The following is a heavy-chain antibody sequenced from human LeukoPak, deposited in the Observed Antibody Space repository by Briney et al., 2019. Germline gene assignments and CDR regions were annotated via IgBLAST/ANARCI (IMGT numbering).Heavy chain of an antibody. CDR3: ARGPGYSSSWYSWFDP. D-gene: IGHD6-13*01. V-gene: IGHV6-1*01. CDR2: TYYRSKWYN. J-gene: IGHJ5*02. CDR1: GDSVSSNSAA. Sequence: PSQTLSLTCAISGDSVSSNSAAWNWIRQSPSRGLEWLGRTYYRSKWYNDYAVSVKSRITINPDTSKNQFFLQLNSVTPEDTAVYYCARGPGYSSSWYSWFDPWGQGTLVTVSS.